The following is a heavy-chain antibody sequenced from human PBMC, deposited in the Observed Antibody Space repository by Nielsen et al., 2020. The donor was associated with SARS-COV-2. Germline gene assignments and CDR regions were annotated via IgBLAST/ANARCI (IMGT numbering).Heavy chain of an antibody. CDR2: IIPIFGIA. CDR1: GGTFSSYA. D-gene: IGHD6-13*01. CDR3: ATAFRVAAAGTFDP. Sequence: SVKVSCKASGGTFSSYAISWVRQAPGQGLEWMGGIIPIFGIANYAQKFQGRVTITADKSTSTAYMELSSLRSEDTAVYYCATAFRVAAAGTFDPWGQGTLVTVSS. J-gene: IGHJ5*02. V-gene: IGHV1-69*10.